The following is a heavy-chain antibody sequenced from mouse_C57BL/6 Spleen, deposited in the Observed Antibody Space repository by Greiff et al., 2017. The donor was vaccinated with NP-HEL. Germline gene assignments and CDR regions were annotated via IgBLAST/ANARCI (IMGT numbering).Heavy chain of an antibody. CDR1: GYTFTDYN. J-gene: IGHJ3*01. CDR2: INPNNGGT. V-gene: IGHV1-22*01. Sequence: VQLQQSGPELVKPGASVKMSCKASGYTFTDYNMHWVKQSHGKSLEWIGYINPNNGGTSYNQKFKGKATLTVNKSSSTAYMELRSLTSEDSAVYYCARASYYGNYGAYWGQGTLVTVSA. CDR3: ARASYYGNYGAY. D-gene: IGHD2-10*01.